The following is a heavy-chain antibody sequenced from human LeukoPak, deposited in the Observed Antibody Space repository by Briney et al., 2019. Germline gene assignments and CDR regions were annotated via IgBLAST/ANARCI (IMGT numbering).Heavy chain of an antibody. CDR2: INHSGST. CDR1: GGSFSGYY. Sequence: PSETLSLTCAVYGGSFSGYYWSWIRQPPGKGLEWIGEINHSGSTNYNPSLKSRVTISVDTSKNQFSLKLSSVTAADTAVYYCARDCSGGCLGYWGQGTLVTVSS. V-gene: IGHV4-34*01. D-gene: IGHD2-15*01. J-gene: IGHJ4*02. CDR3: ARDCSGGCLGY.